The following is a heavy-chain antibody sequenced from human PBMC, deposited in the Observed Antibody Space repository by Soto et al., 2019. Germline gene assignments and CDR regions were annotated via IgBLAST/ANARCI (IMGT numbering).Heavy chain of an antibody. CDR3: AREGYDFWSGYYYYYYYGMDV. CDR2: IWYDGSNK. J-gene: IGHJ6*02. Sequence: QVQLVESGGGVVQPGRSLRLSCAASGFTFSSYGMHWVRQAPGKGLEWVAVIWYDGSNKYYADSVKGRFTISRDNSKNTLDLQVNSLRAEDTAVYYCAREGYDFWSGYYYYYYYGMDVWGQGTTVTVSS. D-gene: IGHD3-3*01. CDR1: GFTFSSYG. V-gene: IGHV3-33*01.